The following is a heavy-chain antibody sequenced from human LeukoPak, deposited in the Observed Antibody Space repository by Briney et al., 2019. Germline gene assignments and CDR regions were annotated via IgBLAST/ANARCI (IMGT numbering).Heavy chain of an antibody. CDR3: ARPTINRGHLPAAIGY. CDR2: INSDGSST. CDR1: GFTFSSYW. J-gene: IGHJ4*02. D-gene: IGHD2-2*01. V-gene: IGHV3-74*01. Sequence: GGSLRLSCAASGFTFSSYWMHWVRHAPGKGLVWVSRINSDGSSTSYADSVKGRFTISRDNAKNTLYLQMNSLRAEDTAVYYCARPTINRGHLPAAIGYWGQGTLVTVSS.